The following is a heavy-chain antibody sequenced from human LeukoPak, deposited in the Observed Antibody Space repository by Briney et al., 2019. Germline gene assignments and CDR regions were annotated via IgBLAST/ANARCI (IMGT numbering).Heavy chain of an antibody. CDR2: ISSSSSYI. D-gene: IGHD6-25*01. Sequence: GGSLRLSCAASGFTFSSYSMNWVRQAPGKGLEWVSSISSSSSYIYYADSVKGRFTISRDNAKNSLYLQMNSLRAEDTAVYYCARDNRKQRLLSRPYFDYWGQGTLVTVSS. CDR3: ARDNRKQRLLSRPYFDY. CDR1: GFTFSSYS. J-gene: IGHJ4*02. V-gene: IGHV3-21*01.